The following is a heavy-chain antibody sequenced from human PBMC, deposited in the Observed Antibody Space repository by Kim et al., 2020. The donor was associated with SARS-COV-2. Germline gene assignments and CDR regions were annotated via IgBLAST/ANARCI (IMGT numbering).Heavy chain of an antibody. CDR3: ARDSQAVTGWLLYYYYGMDV. CDR2: INPNSGGT. J-gene: IGHJ6*02. D-gene: IGHD2-21*02. V-gene: IGHV1-2*02. Sequence: ASVKVSCKASGYTFTGYYMHWVRQAPGQGLEWMGWINPNSGGTNYAQKFQGRVTMTRDTSISTAYMELSRLRSDDTAVYYCARDSQAVTGWLLYYYYGMDVWGQGTTVTVSS. CDR1: GYTFTGYY.